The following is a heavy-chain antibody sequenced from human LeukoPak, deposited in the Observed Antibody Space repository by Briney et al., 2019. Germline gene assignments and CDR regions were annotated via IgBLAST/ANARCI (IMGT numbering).Heavy chain of an antibody. D-gene: IGHD6-13*01. V-gene: IGHV3-74*01. CDR3: ARAGDTSSWFDNWFDP. CDR1: GFTFSSYW. J-gene: IGHJ5*02. CDR2: INSDGSST. Sequence: GGSLRLSCAASGFTFSSYWMHWVRQAPGKGLVWVSRINSDGSSTSYADSVKGRFTISRDNAKNTLYLQMNSLRAEDTAVYYCARAGDTSSWFDNWFDPWGQGTLVTVSS.